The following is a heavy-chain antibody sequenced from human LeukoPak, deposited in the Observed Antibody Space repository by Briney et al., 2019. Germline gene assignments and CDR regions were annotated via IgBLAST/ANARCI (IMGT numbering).Heavy chain of an antibody. D-gene: IGHD3-10*01. V-gene: IGHV4-61*02. CDR2: IYTSGTT. CDR3: HLVRGGGYFDY. Sequence: SQTLSLTCTVSGVSIRSGSYYWSWIRQPAGKGPEWIGRIYTSGTTNYNPSLKSRVTISVGTSKSQFSLKLSSVTAADTAIYYCHLVRGGGYFDYWGQGTLVTVSS. J-gene: IGHJ4*02. CDR1: GVSIRSGSYY.